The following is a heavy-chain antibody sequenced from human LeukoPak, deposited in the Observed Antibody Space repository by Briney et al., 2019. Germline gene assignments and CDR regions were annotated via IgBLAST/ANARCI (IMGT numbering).Heavy chain of an antibody. CDR3: ARSPGIAAAGNWFDP. Sequence: PGGSLRLSCTASGFTFSDYYMSWIRQAPGKGREWVSYISSSSSYTNYADSVKGRFTISRDNAKNSLYLQMNSLRAEDTAVYYCARSPGIAAAGNWFDPWGQGTLVTVSS. V-gene: IGHV3-11*03. CDR1: GFTFSDYY. CDR2: ISSSSSYT. D-gene: IGHD6-13*01. J-gene: IGHJ5*02.